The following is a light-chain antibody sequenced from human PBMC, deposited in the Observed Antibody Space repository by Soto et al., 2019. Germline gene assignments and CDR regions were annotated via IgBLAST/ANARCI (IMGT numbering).Light chain of an antibody. J-gene: IGKJ1*01. CDR3: QQYNSYSST. CDR2: DAS. CDR1: QSISSW. Sequence: DIQMTQSPSTLSASVGDRVTITCRASQSISSWLAWYQQKPGKDPKLLIYDASSLESGVTSRFSGSGSGTEFTLTISSLQNDDFATYYCQQYNSYSSTFGQGTKVDIK. V-gene: IGKV1-5*01.